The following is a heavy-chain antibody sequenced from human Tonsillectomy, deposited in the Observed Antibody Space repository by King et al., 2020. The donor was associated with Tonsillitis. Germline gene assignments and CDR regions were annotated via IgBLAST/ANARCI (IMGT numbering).Heavy chain of an antibody. CDR1: GFTFSDHY. D-gene: IGHD3-10*01. J-gene: IGHJ6*02. V-gene: IGHV3-11*01. CDR2: ISSSGNTI. CDR3: ARDRWFGGV. Sequence: VQLVESGGGLVKTGGSLRLSCAASGFTFSDHYMSWIRQAPGKGLEWVSYISSSGNTIYYADFVKGRFTISRDNAKNSLYLQMNSLRAEDTAVYYCARDRWFGGVWGQGTTVTVSS.